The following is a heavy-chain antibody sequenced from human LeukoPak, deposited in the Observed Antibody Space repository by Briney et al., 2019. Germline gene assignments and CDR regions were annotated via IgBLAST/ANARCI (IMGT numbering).Heavy chain of an antibody. CDR2: ISSSSSYI. V-gene: IGHV3-21*01. CDR1: GFAFSTYT. J-gene: IGHJ6*03. CDR3: ASASYDSSGYPYYYYYYMDV. Sequence: GGSLRLSCAASGFAFSTYTMNWVRQAPGKGLEWISSISSSSSYIYYADSVKGRFTISRDNAKNSLYLQMNSLRAEDTAVYYCASASYDSSGYPYYYYYYMDVWGKGTTVTVSS. D-gene: IGHD3-22*01.